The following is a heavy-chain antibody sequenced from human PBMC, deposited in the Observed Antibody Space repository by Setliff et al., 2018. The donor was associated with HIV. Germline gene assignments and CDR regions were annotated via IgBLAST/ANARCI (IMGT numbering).Heavy chain of an antibody. Sequence: SETLSLTCAVYGGSFSDYYWSWIRQPPGKGLEWIGEINHSGSTNYNPSLKSRVTISVDTSKNQFSLKLSSVTAADTAVYYCTRDITAGFFLERASEYWGQGTLVTVSS. CDR1: GGSFSDYY. D-gene: IGHD3-3*01. V-gene: IGHV4-34*01. CDR3: TRDITAGFFLERASEY. J-gene: IGHJ4*02. CDR2: INHSGST.